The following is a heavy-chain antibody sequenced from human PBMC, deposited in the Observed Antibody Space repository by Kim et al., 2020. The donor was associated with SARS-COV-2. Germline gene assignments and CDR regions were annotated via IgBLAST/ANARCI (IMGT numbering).Heavy chain of an antibody. V-gene: IGHV3-23*01. J-gene: IGHJ4*02. CDR1: GFTFSHYA. CDR2: ISNSGDYT. CDR3: AKWREYCSSTTCFQNFDY. D-gene: IGHD2-2*01. Sequence: GGSLRLSCAASGFTFSHYAMSWVRQAPGKGLEWVSGISNSGDYTYYADSVKGRFTISRDNSKNTLFLQMNSLRAEDTAVYYCAKWREYCSSTTCFQNFDYWGQGPLVTVS.